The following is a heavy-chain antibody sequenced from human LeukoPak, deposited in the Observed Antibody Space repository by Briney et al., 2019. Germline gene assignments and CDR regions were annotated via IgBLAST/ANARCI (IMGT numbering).Heavy chain of an antibody. V-gene: IGHV6-1*01. J-gene: IGHJ4*02. CDR3: ARDPVGGSTIFDS. CDR2: TYFRSKWYY. D-gene: IGHD1-26*01. CDR1: GDSVSSDSAA. Sequence: QSQTLSLTCAISGDSVSSDSAAWNWIRQSPSRGLEWLARTYFRSKWYYDYALAVKGRITINPDTSKNQFSPQLNSVTPEDTAVYFCARDPVGGSTIFDSWGQGTLVTVSS.